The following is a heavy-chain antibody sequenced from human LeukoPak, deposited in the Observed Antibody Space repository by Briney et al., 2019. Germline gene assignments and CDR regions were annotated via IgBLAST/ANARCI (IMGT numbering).Heavy chain of an antibody. V-gene: IGHV1-2*02. J-gene: IGHJ5*02. Sequence: ASVKVSCKASGYTFTGYYMHWVRQAPGQGLEWMGWINPNSGGTNYAQKFQGRVTMTRDTSISTAYMELSRLRSDDTAVYYCARDQITMVRGVQTPNWFDPWGQGTLVTVSS. D-gene: IGHD3-10*01. CDR3: ARDQITMVRGVQTPNWFDP. CDR2: INPNSGGT. CDR1: GYTFTGYY.